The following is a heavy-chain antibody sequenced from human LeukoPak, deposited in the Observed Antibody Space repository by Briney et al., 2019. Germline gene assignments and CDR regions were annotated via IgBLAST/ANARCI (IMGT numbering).Heavy chain of an antibody. Sequence: GGSLRLSCAASGFTFRSHGMHWVRQAPGKGLEWVTFIGYDGSNKYFADSVKGRFTISRDNSKNTLYLEMNSLRVEDTAVYYCSCDGAYGSGSSPPYYYYMDIWGKGTTVTVSS. CDR2: IGYDGSNK. CDR1: GFTFRSHG. V-gene: IGHV3-30*02. CDR3: SCDGAYGSGSSPPYYYYMDI. J-gene: IGHJ6*03. D-gene: IGHD3-10*01.